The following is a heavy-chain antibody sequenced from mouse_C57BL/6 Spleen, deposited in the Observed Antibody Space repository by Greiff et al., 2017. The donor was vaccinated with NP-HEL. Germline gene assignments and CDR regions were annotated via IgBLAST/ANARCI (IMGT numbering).Heavy chain of an antibody. J-gene: IGHJ4*01. Sequence: QVQLQQSGAELVRPGASVTLSCKASGYTFTDYEMHWVKQTPVHGLEWIGAIDPETGGTAYNQKFKGKAILTADKSSSTAYMELRSLTSEDSAVYYCTSYGYYGSSSYYYAMDYWGQGTSVTVSS. CDR1: GYTFTDYE. CDR2: IDPETGGT. CDR3: TSYGYYGSSSYYYAMDY. V-gene: IGHV1-15*01. D-gene: IGHD1-1*01.